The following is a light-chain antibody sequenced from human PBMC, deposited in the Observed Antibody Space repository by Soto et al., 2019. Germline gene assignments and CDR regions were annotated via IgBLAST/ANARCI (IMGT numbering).Light chain of an antibody. CDR3: NSFRVNRLYV. J-gene: IGLJ1*01. V-gene: IGLV2-14*01. Sequence: QYALAQPASVCGSPGQTITISCTGTSSDVGGYNAVSWYQHHPGKAPKLIIYEVTHRPAGVSGRFSASKSGNTASLTISGLQAEDEADYYCNSFRVNRLYVFGTGTKLTV. CDR2: EVT. CDR1: SSDVGGYNA.